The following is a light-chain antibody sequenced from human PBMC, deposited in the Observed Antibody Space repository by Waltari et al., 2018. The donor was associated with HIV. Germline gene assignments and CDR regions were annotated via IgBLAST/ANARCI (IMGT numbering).Light chain of an antibody. Sequence: SALTQPASVSASPGQSITISCSGTSDDIGFSNFVSWFRQYPGEAPQAVITRVPYRVSASKSGNTASLTIFARRADYEADYYCYSSTRADSLVFGGGTKLTV. V-gene: IGLV2-14*03. CDR1: SDDIGFSNF. J-gene: IGLJ2*01. CDR3: YSSTRADSLV.